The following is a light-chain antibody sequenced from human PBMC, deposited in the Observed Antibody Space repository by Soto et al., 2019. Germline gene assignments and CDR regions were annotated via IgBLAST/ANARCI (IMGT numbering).Light chain of an antibody. V-gene: IGLV9-49*01. CDR3: GADHGSGGNSAVV. Sequence: QSVLTQPPSASASLGASVTLTCTLSSGYSNYKVDWYQQRPGKGPRFVMRVGTGGIVGYKGDGRPDRFSVLGSGLNRDLTIKQIQEEDQSDDHCGADHGSGGNSAVVFGGGTKLTVL. J-gene: IGLJ2*01. CDR2: VGTGGIVG. CDR1: SGYSNYK.